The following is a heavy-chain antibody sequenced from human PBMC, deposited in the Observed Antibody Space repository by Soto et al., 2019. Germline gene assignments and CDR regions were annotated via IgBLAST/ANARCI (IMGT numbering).Heavy chain of an antibody. Sequence: SETLSLTCTISGASINNYYWSWIRQPPGKGLEWIGYIYYSGSTKYNPSLKSRVTISVDTSKNQFSLNLSSVTAADTDVYYCARRYSSGFDYWGQGTLVNVSS. CDR2: IYYSGST. CDR1: GASINNYY. CDR3: ARRYSSGFDY. D-gene: IGHD6-19*01. J-gene: IGHJ4*02. V-gene: IGHV4-59*08.